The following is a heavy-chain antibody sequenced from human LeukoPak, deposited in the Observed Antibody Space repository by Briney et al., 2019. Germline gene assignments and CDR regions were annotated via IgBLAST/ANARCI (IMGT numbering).Heavy chain of an antibody. J-gene: IGHJ3*02. CDR3: ARDYYYDSSGYWSTRAFDI. D-gene: IGHD3-22*01. CDR2: ISSSGSTI. CDR1: GFTFSSYA. Sequence: PGGSLRLSCAASGFTFSSYAMSWIRQAPGKGLEWVSYISSSGSTIYYADSVKGRFTISRDNAKNSLYLQMNSLRAEDTAVYYCARDYYYDSSGYWSTRAFDIWGQGTMVTVSS. V-gene: IGHV3-11*01.